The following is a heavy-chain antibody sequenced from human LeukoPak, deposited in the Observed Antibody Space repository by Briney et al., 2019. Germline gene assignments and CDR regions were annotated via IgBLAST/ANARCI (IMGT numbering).Heavy chain of an antibody. CDR3: ARDGNIVMGLDS. CDR1: GFTFSSYA. CDR2: ISYDGRNK. Sequence: PGGSLRLSCAASGFTFSSYAMHWVRQAPGKGLEWVAVISYDGRNKYYADSVKGRFTISRDNSKNTLYLQMNSLRAEDTAVYYCARDGNIVMGLDSWGQGTLVTVSS. V-gene: IGHV3-30*04. J-gene: IGHJ4*02. D-gene: IGHD3-16*01.